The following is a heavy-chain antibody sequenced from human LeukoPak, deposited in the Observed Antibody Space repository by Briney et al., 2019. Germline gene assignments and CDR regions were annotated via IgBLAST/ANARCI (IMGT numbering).Heavy chain of an antibody. D-gene: IGHD6-13*01. Sequence: SGTLSLTCAVSGGSISSNNWWSWVRQPPGKGLEWIGEIFHGGSTNCSPSLKSRVTLSLDKSKNQFSLRLTSVTAADTAVYYCAKSPIAAAGIDYFQYWGQGTLVTVSS. CDR1: GGSISSNNW. CDR3: AKSPIAAAGIDYFQY. V-gene: IGHV4-4*02. CDR2: IFHGGST. J-gene: IGHJ1*01.